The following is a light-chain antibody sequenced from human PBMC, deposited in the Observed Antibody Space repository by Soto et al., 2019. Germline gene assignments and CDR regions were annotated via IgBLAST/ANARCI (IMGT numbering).Light chain of an antibody. CDR3: SSYTSSSTRV. J-gene: IGLJ1*01. CDR2: DVS. CDR1: SSDVGGYND. Sequence: QSALTQPASVSGSPGQSITISCTGTSSDVGGYNDVSWYQQHPGKAPKLMIYDVSNRPSGVSNRFSGSKSGNTASLTIAGRQAEDEADYYCSSYTSSSTRVFGTGTKLTVL. V-gene: IGLV2-14*01.